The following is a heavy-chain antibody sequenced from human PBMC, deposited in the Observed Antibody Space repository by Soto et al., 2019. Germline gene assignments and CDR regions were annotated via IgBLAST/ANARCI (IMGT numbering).Heavy chain of an antibody. V-gene: IGHV4-39*01. CDR3: ARVATILYFDY. CDR2: IYYSGST. D-gene: IGHD5-12*01. J-gene: IGHJ4*02. Sequence: SETLSLTCTVSGGSISSSSYYWGWIRQPPGKGMEWIGSIYYSGSTYYNPSLQSRVTISVDTSKNQFSLKLSSVTAADTAVYYCARVATILYFDYWGQGTLVTVSS. CDR1: GGSISSSSYY.